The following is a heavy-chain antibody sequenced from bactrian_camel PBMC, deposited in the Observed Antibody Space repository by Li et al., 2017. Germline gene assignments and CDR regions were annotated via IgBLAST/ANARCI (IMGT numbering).Heavy chain of an antibody. V-gene: IGHV3S1*01. Sequence: VQLVESGGGLVQPGGSLRLSCAASGFIFTDYWMSWVRQAPEKGLEWVAAIGSDARIRYADSVKGRFAISRDNAKSMLYLQMNDLEIEDTAMYSCATALRAEYIHIAQRGQGTQVTVS. D-gene: IGHD5*01. CDR2: IGSDARI. J-gene: IGHJ4*01. CDR3: ATALRAEYIHIAQ. CDR1: GFIFTDYW.